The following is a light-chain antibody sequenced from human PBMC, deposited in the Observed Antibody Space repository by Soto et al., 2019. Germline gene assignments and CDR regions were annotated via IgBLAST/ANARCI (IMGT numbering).Light chain of an antibody. Sequence: DIQMTQSPSSLSASIGDRVTITCRASQGIDNFLAWFQKTPGKAPKSLIYDASSLHSGVPSRFSGSGSGTYFTLTISSLQPEDFSTYYCHQYNSYPLTFGRGTKVDIK. CDR2: DAS. V-gene: IGKV1-16*01. CDR3: HQYNSYPLT. CDR1: QGIDNF. J-gene: IGKJ3*01.